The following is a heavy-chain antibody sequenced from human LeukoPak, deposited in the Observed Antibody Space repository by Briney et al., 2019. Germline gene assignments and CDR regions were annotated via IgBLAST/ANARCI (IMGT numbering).Heavy chain of an antibody. CDR2: IFSSGNN. V-gene: IGHV4-61*02. D-gene: IGHD3-10*01. CDR3: ARYMVLAPSAYYFDY. J-gene: IGHJ4*02. Sequence: SETLSLTCTVSGGSMSSGTYYWSWIRQPAGKGLEYIGRIFSSGNNNYNPSLKSRVTISVDRSKNQFSLKLSSVTAADTAVYYCARYMVLAPSAYYFDYWGQGTLVTVSS. CDR1: GGSMSSGTYY.